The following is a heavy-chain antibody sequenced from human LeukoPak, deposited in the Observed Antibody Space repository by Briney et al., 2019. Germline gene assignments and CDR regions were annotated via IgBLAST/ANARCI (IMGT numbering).Heavy chain of an antibody. CDR2: INPNSGGT. D-gene: IGHD3-9*01. CDR3: AREYYDILTGRGYYYYGMDV. CDR1: GYTFTVYY. Sequence: ASVTLSCTASGYTFTVYYMHWVRQAPGQGLERIGWINPNSGGTNYAQKLQGRVTMTTDTSTSTAYMELRSLRSDDTAVYYCAREYYDILTGRGYYYYGMDVWGQGTTVTVSS. J-gene: IGHJ6*02. V-gene: IGHV1-2*02.